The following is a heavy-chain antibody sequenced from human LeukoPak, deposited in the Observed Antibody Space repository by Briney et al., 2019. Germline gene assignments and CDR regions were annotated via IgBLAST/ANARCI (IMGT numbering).Heavy chain of an antibody. J-gene: IGHJ4*02. D-gene: IGHD1-26*01. V-gene: IGHV3-21*01. CDR2: ISTSSSHT. Sequence: GGSLRLSCAASGFTFSTYSMNWVRQAPGKGLEWLSFISTSSSHTYYADSVRGRFTISRDNAKNSLYLQMNSLRAEDTAVYFCTTVISGSYLFDYWGQGTLVTVSS. CDR1: GFTFSTYS. CDR3: TTVISGSYLFDY.